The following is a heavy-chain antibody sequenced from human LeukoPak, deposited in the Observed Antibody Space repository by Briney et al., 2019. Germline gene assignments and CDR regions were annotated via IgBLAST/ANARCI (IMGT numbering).Heavy chain of an antibody. CDR3: ATRSSWHGDWFDP. V-gene: IGHV4-34*01. D-gene: IGHD6-13*01. CDR1: GGSFSGYY. Sequence: SETLSLTCAVYGGSFSGYYWSWIRQPPGKGLEWTGEINHSGSTNYNPSLKSRVTISVDTSKNQFSLKLSSVTAADTAVYYCATRSSWHGDWFDPWGQGTLVTVSS. J-gene: IGHJ5*02. CDR2: INHSGST.